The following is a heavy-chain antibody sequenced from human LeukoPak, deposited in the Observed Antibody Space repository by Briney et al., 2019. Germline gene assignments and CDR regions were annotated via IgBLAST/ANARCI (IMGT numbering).Heavy chain of an antibody. Sequence: ASVKVSCKASGYDFTSVGITWVRRAPGQGLEWMGWISPYNGNTRYAQKFQGRVAMTTDTSTTTAYMELRGLRFNDTAVYYCARGGSIRAFDIWGQGTMVTVSS. CDR3: ARGGSIRAFDI. V-gene: IGHV1-18*01. CDR2: ISPYNGNT. J-gene: IGHJ3*02. D-gene: IGHD2-21*01. CDR1: GYDFTSVG.